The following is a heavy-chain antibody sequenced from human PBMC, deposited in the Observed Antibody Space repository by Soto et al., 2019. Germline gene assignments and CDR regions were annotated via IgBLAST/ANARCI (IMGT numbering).Heavy chain of an antibody. CDR3: ARVSGSYYYGMDV. V-gene: IGHV4-4*02. Sequence: WWSGVRQPPGKGLEWIGEIYHSGSTNYNPSLKSRVTISVDKSKNQFSLKLSSVTAADTAVYYCARVSGSYYYGMDVWGQGTTVTVSS. CDR1: W. D-gene: IGHD1-26*01. CDR2: IYHSGST. J-gene: IGHJ6*02.